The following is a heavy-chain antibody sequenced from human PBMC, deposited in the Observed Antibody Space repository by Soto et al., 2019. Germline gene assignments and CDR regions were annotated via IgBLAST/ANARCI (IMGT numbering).Heavy chain of an antibody. CDR3: ARDRVFIAVAGRYYFDY. V-gene: IGHV1-69*13. Sequence: GASVKVSCKASGGTFSSYAISWVRQAPGQGLEWMGGIIPIFGTANYAQKFQGRVTITADESTSTAYMELSSLRSEDTAVYYCARDRVFIAVAGRYYFDYWGQGTLVTVSS. D-gene: IGHD6-19*01. CDR1: GGTFSSYA. J-gene: IGHJ4*02. CDR2: IIPIFGTA.